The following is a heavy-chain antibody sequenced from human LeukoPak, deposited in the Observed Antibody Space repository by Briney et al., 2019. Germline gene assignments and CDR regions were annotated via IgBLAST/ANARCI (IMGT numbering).Heavy chain of an antibody. CDR3: ARAATVTRPFDY. Sequence: ASVKVSCKASGYTFTGYYMHWVRQAPGQGLEWMGWINPNSGGTNYAQKFQGRVTMTRDTSISTAYMELSRLRPDDTAVYYCARAATVTRPFDYWGQGTLVTVSS. V-gene: IGHV1-2*02. D-gene: IGHD4-17*01. CDR1: GYTFTGYY. CDR2: INPNSGGT. J-gene: IGHJ4*02.